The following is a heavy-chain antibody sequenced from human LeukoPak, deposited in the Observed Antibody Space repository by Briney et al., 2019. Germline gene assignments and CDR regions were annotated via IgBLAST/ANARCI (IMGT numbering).Heavy chain of an antibody. V-gene: IGHV3-48*03. CDR2: ISSSGSTI. Sequence: GGSLRLSCAASGFTFSSYEMNWVRQAPGKGLEWVSYISSSGSTIYYADSVKGRFTISRDNAKNSLYLQMNSLRAEDTAVYYCARVGYDSSGYDWFDPWGRGTLVTVSS. D-gene: IGHD3-22*01. J-gene: IGHJ5*02. CDR3: ARVGYDSSGYDWFDP. CDR1: GFTFSSYE.